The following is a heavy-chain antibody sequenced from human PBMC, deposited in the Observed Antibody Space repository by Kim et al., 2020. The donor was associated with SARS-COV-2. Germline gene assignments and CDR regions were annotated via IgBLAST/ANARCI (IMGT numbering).Heavy chain of an antibody. CDR3: ATGYSSSWYGPAAFDY. V-gene: IGHV5-10-1*01. Sequence: GESLKISCKGSGYSFTSYWISWVRQMPGKGLEWMGRIDPSDSYTNYSPSFQGHVTISADKSISTAYLQWSSLKASDTAMYYCATGYSSSWYGPAAFDYWGQGTLVTVSS. J-gene: IGHJ4*02. D-gene: IGHD6-13*01. CDR1: GYSFTSYW. CDR2: IDPSDSYT.